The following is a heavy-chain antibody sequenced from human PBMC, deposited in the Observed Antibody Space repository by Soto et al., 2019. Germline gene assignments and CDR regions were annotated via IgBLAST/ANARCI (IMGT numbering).Heavy chain of an antibody. D-gene: IGHD1-26*01. V-gene: IGHV4-39*01. CDR2: IYYSGST. CDR1: GGSISSSSYY. CDR3: ARLRSGSYYTPEYFQH. J-gene: IGHJ1*01. Sequence: QLQLQESGPGLVKPSETQSLTCTVSGGSISSSSYYWGWIRQPPGKGLEWIGSIYYSGSTYYNPSLKSRVTISVDTSKNQFSLKLSSVTAADTAVYYCARLRSGSYYTPEYFQHWGQGTLVTVSS.